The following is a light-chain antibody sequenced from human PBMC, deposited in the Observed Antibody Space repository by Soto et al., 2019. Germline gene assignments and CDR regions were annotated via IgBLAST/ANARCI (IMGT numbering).Light chain of an antibody. J-gene: IGKJ1*01. CDR2: GAS. CDR3: QQYGSSPRT. CDR1: QSVGNNH. Sequence: EIVLTESPGTLSLSPGEKATLSCRASQSVGNNHLARYHQKPGQAPRLLIYGASSRATGIPDRFSGSGSGTDFTLTISRLEPEDFAVYYCQQYGSSPRTFGQGTKVDIK. V-gene: IGKV3-20*01.